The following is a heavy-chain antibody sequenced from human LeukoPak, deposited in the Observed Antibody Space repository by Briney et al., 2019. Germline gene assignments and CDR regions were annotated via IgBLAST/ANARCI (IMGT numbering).Heavy chain of an antibody. J-gene: IGHJ4*02. Sequence: PGGSLRLSCATSGFTFSNAWMSWVRQAPGKGLEWVGRIKSKTDGGTTDYAAPVKGRFTISRDDSKNTLYLQMNSLKTEDTAVYYCTTDFGSYYFDYWGQGTLVTVSS. CDR2: IKSKTDGGTT. CDR1: GFTFSNAW. D-gene: IGHD3-3*01. V-gene: IGHV3-15*01. CDR3: TTDFGSYYFDY.